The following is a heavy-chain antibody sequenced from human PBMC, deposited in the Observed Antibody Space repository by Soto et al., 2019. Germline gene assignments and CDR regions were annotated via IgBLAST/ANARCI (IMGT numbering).Heavy chain of an antibody. D-gene: IGHD2-15*01. CDR3: ASSYCSGGSCYEDAFDI. CDR2: IIPILGIA. Sequence: ASVKVSCKASGATFSSYTISWVRQAPGQGLEWMGRIIPILGIANYAQKFQGRVTITADKSTSTAYMELSSLRSEDTAVYYCASSYCSGGSCYEDAFDIWGQGTMVTV. V-gene: IGHV1-69*02. J-gene: IGHJ3*02. CDR1: GATFSSYT.